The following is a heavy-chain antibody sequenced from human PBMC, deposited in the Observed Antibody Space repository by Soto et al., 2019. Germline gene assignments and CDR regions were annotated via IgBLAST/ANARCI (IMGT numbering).Heavy chain of an antibody. Sequence: SDTLSLTCTVPGGSISSYYWSWIRQPAGKGLEWIGRIYTSGSTNYNPSLKSRVTMSVDTSKNQFSLKLSSVTAADTAVYYCARDRTIFGVVAWFDPWGQGTLVTGSS. V-gene: IGHV4-4*07. CDR1: GGSISSYY. CDR3: ARDRTIFGVVAWFDP. J-gene: IGHJ5*02. CDR2: IYTSGST. D-gene: IGHD3-3*01.